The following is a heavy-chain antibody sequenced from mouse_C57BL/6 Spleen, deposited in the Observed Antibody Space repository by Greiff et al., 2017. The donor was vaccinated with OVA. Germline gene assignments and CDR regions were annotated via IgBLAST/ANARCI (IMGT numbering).Heavy chain of an antibody. CDR3: ARGLLRGFAY. CDR1: GYTFTSYW. Sequence: QVQLKQPGAELVRPGTSVKLSCKASGYTFTSYWMHWVKQRPGQGLEWIGVIDPSDSYTNYNQKFKGKATLTVDTSSSTAYMQLSSLTSEDSAVYYCARGLLRGFAYWGQGTLVTVSA. CDR2: IDPSDSYT. D-gene: IGHD1-1*01. V-gene: IGHV1-59*01. J-gene: IGHJ3*01.